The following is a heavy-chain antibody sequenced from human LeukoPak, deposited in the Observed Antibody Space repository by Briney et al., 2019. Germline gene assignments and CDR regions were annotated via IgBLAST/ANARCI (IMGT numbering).Heavy chain of an antibody. D-gene: IGHD3-3*01. V-gene: IGHV3-30*18. Sequence: PGGSLRLSCAASGFTFSSYGMHWVRQAPGKGLEWVAVISYDGSNKYYADSVKGRFTISRDNSKNTLYLQMNSLRAEDTAVYYRAKEIAVLRFLGWLFPTNNYFDYWGQGTLVTVSS. CDR1: GFTFSSYG. J-gene: IGHJ4*02. CDR2: ISYDGSNK. CDR3: AKEIAVLRFLGWLFPTNNYFDY.